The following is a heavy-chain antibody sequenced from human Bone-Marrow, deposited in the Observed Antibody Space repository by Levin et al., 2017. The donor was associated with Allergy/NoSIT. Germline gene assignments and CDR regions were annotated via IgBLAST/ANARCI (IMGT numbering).Heavy chain of an antibody. V-gene: IGHV1-69*06. CDR3: ARVDDYYYYMDV. D-gene: IGHD3-9*01. J-gene: IGHJ6*03. CDR1: GGTFSSYA. Sequence: SVKVSCKASGGTFSSYAISWVRQAPGQGLEWMGGIIPIFGTANYAQKFQGRVTITADKSTSTAYMELSSLRSEDTAVYYCARVDDYYYYMDVWGKGTTVTVSS. CDR2: IIPIFGTA.